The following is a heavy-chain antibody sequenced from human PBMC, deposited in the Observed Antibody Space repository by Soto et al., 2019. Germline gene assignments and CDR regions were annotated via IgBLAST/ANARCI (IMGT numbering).Heavy chain of an antibody. J-gene: IGHJ3*02. CDR3: ARILGYCSSTSCRPSAFDI. D-gene: IGHD2-2*01. CDR2: ISAYNGNT. Sequence: ASVKVSCKASGYTFTSYGISWVRQAPGQGLEWMGWISAYNGNTNYAQKLQGRVTMTTDTSTSTAYMELRSLGSDDTAVYYCARILGYCSSTSCRPSAFDIWGQGTMVTVSS. V-gene: IGHV1-18*01. CDR1: GYTFTSYG.